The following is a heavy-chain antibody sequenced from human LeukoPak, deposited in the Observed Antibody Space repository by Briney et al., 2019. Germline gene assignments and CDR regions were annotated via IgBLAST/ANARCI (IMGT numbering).Heavy chain of an antibody. J-gene: IGHJ5*02. V-gene: IGHV3-7*01. CDR3: AREYGANWFDP. D-gene: IGHD4-17*01. CDR1: GFTFSSYW. CDR2: IKHDGSEK. Sequence: GGSLRLSCAASGFTFSSYWMSWVRQAPGKGLEWVANIKHDGSEKYYVDSVKGRFTISRDNAKNSLYLQMNSLRAEDTAVYYCAREYGANWFDPWGQGTLVTVSS.